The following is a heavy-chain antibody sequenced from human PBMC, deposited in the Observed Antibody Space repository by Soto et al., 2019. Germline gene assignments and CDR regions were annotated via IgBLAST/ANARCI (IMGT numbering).Heavy chain of an antibody. D-gene: IGHD3-10*01. CDR2: INAGNGNT. V-gene: IGHV1-3*01. CDR1: GYTFTTYA. CDR3: ARALDGSGNYYQTPFDY. J-gene: IGHJ4*02. Sequence: ASVKVSCKASGYTFTTYALHWVRQAPGQRLEWMGWINAGNGNTKYSQRFYGRVTINRDTSASTAYMELSSLRSEDTAVYFCARALDGSGNYYQTPFDYWGQGTLVTVSS.